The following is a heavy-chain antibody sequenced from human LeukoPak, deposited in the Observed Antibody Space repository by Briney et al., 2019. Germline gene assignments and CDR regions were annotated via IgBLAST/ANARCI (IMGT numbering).Heavy chain of an antibody. D-gene: IGHD4-17*01. CDR3: AKWTVTLFDY. CDR2: IRYDGSNK. Sequence: PGGSLRLSCAASGFTFSSYGMHWVRQAPGKGLEWVAFIRYDGSNKYYADSVKGRFTISRDNSKNTLYLQMNSPRAEDTAVYYCAKWTVTLFDYWGQGTLVTVSS. J-gene: IGHJ4*02. CDR1: GFTFSSYG. V-gene: IGHV3-30*02.